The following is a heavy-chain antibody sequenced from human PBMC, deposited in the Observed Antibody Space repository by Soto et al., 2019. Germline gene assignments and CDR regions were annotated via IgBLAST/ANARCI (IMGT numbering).Heavy chain of an antibody. J-gene: IGHJ4*02. Sequence: GGSLRLSCPASGFTFSRYAASWVRKAPGKGLEWVSAISGSGGSTYYADSVKGRFTISRDNSKNTLYLQMNSLRAEDTAVYYCAKEQRAGTVAFDYWGQGTLVTVSS. CDR2: ISGSGGST. V-gene: IGHV3-23*01. CDR3: AKEQRAGTVAFDY. CDR1: GFTFSRYA. D-gene: IGHD6-13*01.